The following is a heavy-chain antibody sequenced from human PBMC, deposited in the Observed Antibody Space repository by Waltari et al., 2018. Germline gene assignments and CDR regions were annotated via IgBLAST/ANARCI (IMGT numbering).Heavy chain of an antibody. CDR1: GGTFSSYA. CDR2: TIPIFVTA. V-gene: IGHV1-69*12. D-gene: IGHD6-6*01. J-gene: IGHJ6*03. CDR3: ARARGGAARPYYYYYMDV. Sequence: QVQLVQSGAEVKKPGSSVKVSCKASGGTFSSYAISWVRQAPGQGLEWMGGTIPIFVTATYAQKFQGRVTITADESTSTAYMELGSLRSEETAVYYCARARGGAARPYYYYYMDVWGKGTTVTVSS.